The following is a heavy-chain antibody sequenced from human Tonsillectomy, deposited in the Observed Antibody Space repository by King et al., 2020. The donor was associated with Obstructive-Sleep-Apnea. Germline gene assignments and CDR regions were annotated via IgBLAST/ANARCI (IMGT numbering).Heavy chain of an antibody. D-gene: IGHD3-16*01. CDR3: ARDTRPHLIGAMDV. Sequence: VQLQESGPGLVKPLETLSLTCTVSDGSIGYYYWSWIRQPPGKGLEWIGYIYYSGSTNYNPTLKSRVTISVDTSKNQFSLKLSSVTAADTAVYYCARDTRPHLIGAMDVWGQGTTVTVSS. V-gene: IGHV4-59*01. CDR1: DGSIGYYY. J-gene: IGHJ6*02. CDR2: IYYSGST.